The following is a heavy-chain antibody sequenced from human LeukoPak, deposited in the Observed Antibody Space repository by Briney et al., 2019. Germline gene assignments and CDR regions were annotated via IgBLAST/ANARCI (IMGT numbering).Heavy chain of an antibody. V-gene: IGHV3-23*01. J-gene: IGHJ4*02. CDR2: IGAGGGST. CDR1: GFTFSTFP. Sequence: PGGSLRLSCAASGFTFSTFPMSWVRQAPGKGLEWVSGIGAGGGSTYYADSVKGRFTISRDNSKNTLYLQMNSLRAEDTAIYYCAKVYGSRGYWGQGTLVTVSS. D-gene: IGHD3-10*01. CDR3: AKVYGSRGY.